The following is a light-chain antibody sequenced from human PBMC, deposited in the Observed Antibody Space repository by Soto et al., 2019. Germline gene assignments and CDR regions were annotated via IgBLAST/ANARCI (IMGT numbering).Light chain of an antibody. CDR3: QQYNNWPRYT. J-gene: IGKJ2*01. CDR2: GAS. CDR1: QSVSSN. Sequence: EIVMTQSPATLSVSPGERATLSCRASQSVSSNLAWYQQKPGQDPRLRLYGASTRATGIPARFSGIGSGTECTLTISSLQSADFAVYYWQQYNNWPRYTFGQGTKLEIK. V-gene: IGKV3-15*01.